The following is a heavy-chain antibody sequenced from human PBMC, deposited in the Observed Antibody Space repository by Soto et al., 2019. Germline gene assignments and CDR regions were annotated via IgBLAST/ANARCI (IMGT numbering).Heavy chain of an antibody. J-gene: IGHJ6*02. CDR3: ARGGVVTATYYYYGMDV. CDR1: GYTFTSYY. D-gene: IGHD2-21*02. Sequence: ASVKVSCKASGYTFTSYYMHWVRQAPGQGLEWMGWINPNSGGTNYAQKFQGRVTMTRDTSISTAYMELSRLRSDDTAVYYCARGGVVTATYYYYGMDVWGQGTTVTVSS. CDR2: INPNSGGT. V-gene: IGHV1-2*02.